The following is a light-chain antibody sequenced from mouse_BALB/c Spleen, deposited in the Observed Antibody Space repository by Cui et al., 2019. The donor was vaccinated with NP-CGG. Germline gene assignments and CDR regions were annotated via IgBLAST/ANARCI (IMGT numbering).Light chain of an antibody. CDR1: TGAVTTSNY. J-gene: IGLJ1*01. CDR2: GTN. CDR3: ALWYSNHWV. Sequence: AVVTEASALTTSPGETVTLTCRSSTGAVTTSNYANWVQEKPDHLFTGLIGGTNNRAPGVPARFSGSLIGDKAALTITGAQTEDEAIYFCALWYSNHWVFGGGTKLIVL. V-gene: IGLV1*01.